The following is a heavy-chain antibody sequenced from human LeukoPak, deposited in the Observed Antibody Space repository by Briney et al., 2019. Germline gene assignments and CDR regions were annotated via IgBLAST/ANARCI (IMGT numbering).Heavy chain of an antibody. D-gene: IGHD3-3*01. CDR1: GFTFSDSN. CDR3: ARGWSGLDC. V-gene: IGHV3-21*01. CDR2: ISTSGTYM. Sequence: GSLRLSCAASGFTFSDSNMGWVRQAPGEGLEWVSSISTSGTYMYYADSVKGQFTISRDNAKNSLYLQMNSLRAEDTAVYYCARGWSGLDCRGQGTLVTVSS. J-gene: IGHJ4*02.